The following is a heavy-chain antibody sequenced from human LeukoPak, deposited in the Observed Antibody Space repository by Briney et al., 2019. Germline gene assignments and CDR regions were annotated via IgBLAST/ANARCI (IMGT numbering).Heavy chain of an antibody. D-gene: IGHD2-2*01. CDR1: GXXXXSXXVX. CDR3: ARRLTQYDCFDP. V-gene: IGHV6-1*01. J-gene: IGHJ5*02. Sequence: SLTXXXXGXXXXSXXVXWDWIRQSPSRGLEWLGRTYYRSTWYNDYAVSVRGRITVNPDTSKNQFSLHLNSVTPEDTAVYYCARRLTQYDCFDPWGQGILVTVSS. CDR2: TYYRSTWYN.